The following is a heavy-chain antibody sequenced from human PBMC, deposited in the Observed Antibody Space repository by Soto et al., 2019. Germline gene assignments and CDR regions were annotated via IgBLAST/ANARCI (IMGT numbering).Heavy chain of an antibody. J-gene: IGHJ5*02. CDR2: IYSGDSDT. CDR3: ARHGSIGARQNWFDT. CDR1: GYIFTNYW. D-gene: IGHD6-6*01. V-gene: IGHV5-51*01. Sequence: GESLKISCKGSGYIFTNYWIGWVRQMPGKGLEWMGIIYSGDSDTRYSPSFQGQITISVDKSINTAYLQWSSLKASDTATYYCARHGSIGARQNWFDTWGQGTLVTVSS.